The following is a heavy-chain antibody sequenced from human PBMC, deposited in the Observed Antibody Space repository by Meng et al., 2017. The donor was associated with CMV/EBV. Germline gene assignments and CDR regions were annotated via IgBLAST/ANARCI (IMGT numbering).Heavy chain of an antibody. V-gene: IGHV4-59*01. Sequence: SETLSLTCTVSGGSISSYYWSWIRQPPGKGLEWIGYIYYSGSTNYNPSLKSRVTISVDTSKNQFSLKLSSVTAADTAVYYCARDLGGYGDYAYYHGMDVWGQGTTVTVSS. J-gene: IGHJ6*02. CDR3: ARDLGGYGDYAYYHGMDV. CDR1: GGSISSYY. D-gene: IGHD4-17*01. CDR2: IYYSGST.